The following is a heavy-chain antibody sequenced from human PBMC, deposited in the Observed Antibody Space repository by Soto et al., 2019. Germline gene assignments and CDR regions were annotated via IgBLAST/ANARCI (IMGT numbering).Heavy chain of an antibody. Sequence: ASVKVSCKASGYIFTGYYMHCVRQAPGQGLEWMGWINPNSGDTNYTQKFQGWVTMTRDTSISTAYMELSRLRSDDTAVYYCATSRISIAVAGETEYYFDYWGQGTPVTVSS. D-gene: IGHD6-19*01. CDR2: INPNSGDT. V-gene: IGHV1-2*04. J-gene: IGHJ4*02. CDR1: GYIFTGYY. CDR3: ATSRISIAVAGETEYYFDY.